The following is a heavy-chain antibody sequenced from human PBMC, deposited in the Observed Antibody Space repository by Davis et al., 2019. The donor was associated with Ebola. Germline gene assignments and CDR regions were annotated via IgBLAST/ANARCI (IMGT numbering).Heavy chain of an antibody. V-gene: IGHV2-70*11. Sequence: SGPTLVKPTQTLTLTCTFSGFSLSTSGMCVSWIRQPPGKALEWLARIDWDDDKYYSTSLKTRLTISKDTSKNQVVLTMTNMDPVDTATYYCARIIRGRDGYNYYYYGMDVWGQGTTVTVSS. CDR2: IDWDDDK. D-gene: IGHD5-24*01. CDR3: ARIIRGRDGYNYYYYGMDV. J-gene: IGHJ6*02. CDR1: GFSLSTSGMC.